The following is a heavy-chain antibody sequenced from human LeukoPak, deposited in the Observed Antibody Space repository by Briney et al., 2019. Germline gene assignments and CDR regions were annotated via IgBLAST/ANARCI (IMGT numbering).Heavy chain of an antibody. V-gene: IGHV3-33*01. J-gene: IGHJ4*02. D-gene: IGHD4-17*01. CDR3: ARESNVYGDYFHFDY. CDR2: IWYDGSNK. CDR1: GFTFSSYG. Sequence: GGSLRLSCAASGFTFSSYGMHWVRQAPGKGLEWVAVIWYDGSNKYYADSVKGRFTISRDNSKNTLYLQMNSLSAEDTAVYYCARESNVYGDYFHFDYWGQGTLVTVSS.